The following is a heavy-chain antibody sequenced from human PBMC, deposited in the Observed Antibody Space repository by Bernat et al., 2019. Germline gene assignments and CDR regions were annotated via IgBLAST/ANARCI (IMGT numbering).Heavy chain of an antibody. CDR2: ISYDGSIK. V-gene: IGHV3-30-3*01. CDR3: ARDLSMRYATDY. D-gene: IGHD3-22*01. Sequence: QVQLVESGGGVVQPGGSLRLSCAASGFTFSSYAIHWVRQAPGKGLEWVTFISYDGSIKYYADSVKGRFTISRDNSKSTLYLQMNSLRVEDTAVYYCARDLSMRYATDYWGQGTLVTVSS. CDR1: GFTFSSYA. J-gene: IGHJ4*02.